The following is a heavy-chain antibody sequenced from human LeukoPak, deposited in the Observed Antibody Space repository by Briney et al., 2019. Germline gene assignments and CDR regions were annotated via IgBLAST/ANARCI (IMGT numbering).Heavy chain of an antibody. CDR3: ARRSLPVAFDY. CDR2: IYYSGST. J-gene: IGHJ4*02. CDR1: GGSISSSSYY. Sequence: SETLSLTCTVSGGSISSSSYYWGWIRQPPGKGLEWIGSIYYSGSTYYNPSLKSRVTISVDTSKNQFSLKLSSVTAADTAMYYCARRSLPVAFDYWGQGTLVTVSS. D-gene: IGHD6-19*01. V-gene: IGHV4-39*01.